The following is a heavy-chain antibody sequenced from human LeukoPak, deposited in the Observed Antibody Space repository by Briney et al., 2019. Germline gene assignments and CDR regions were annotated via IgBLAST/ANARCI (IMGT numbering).Heavy chain of an antibody. V-gene: IGHV3-7*03. CDR2: IKQDGSEK. Sequence: PGGSLRLSCAASGFTFSSYWMSWVRQAPGKGLEWVANIKQDGSEKYYVDSVKGRFTISRDNAKNSLYLQMNSLRAEDTAVYYCARASRTSWYYYYYYGMDVWGKGTTVTVSS. D-gene: IGHD2-2*01. J-gene: IGHJ6*04. CDR3: ARASRTSWYYYYYYGMDV. CDR1: GFTFSSYW.